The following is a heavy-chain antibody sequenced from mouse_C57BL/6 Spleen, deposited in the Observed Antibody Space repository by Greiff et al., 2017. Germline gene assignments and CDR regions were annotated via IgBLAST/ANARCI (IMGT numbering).Heavy chain of an antibody. CDR2: IDPEDGES. V-gene: IGHV14-2*01. J-gene: IGHJ4*01. CDR1: GFNLKAYY. CDR3: ARKVPYYAMDY. Sequence: VQLQQSGAELVKPGASVKLSCTASGFNLKAYYMHWVKQRTEQGLEWIGRIDPEDGESKYAPKFQGKATITADTSSNTAYLQLISLTSESTGVDYCARKVPYYAMDYGGQGTSVTVSA.